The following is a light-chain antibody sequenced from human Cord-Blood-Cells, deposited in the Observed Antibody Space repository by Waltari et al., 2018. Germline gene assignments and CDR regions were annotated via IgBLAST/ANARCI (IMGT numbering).Light chain of an antibody. CDR3: QQSYSTSIT. Sequence: DIQVTQSPSSLSASVGDRVTITCRASKIISSYLNWYQQKPGKAPKLLIYAASSLQSGVPSRFSGSGSGTDFTLTISSLQPEDFATYYCQQSYSTSITFGQGTRLEIK. J-gene: IGKJ5*01. CDR1: KIISSY. V-gene: IGKV1-39*01. CDR2: AAS.